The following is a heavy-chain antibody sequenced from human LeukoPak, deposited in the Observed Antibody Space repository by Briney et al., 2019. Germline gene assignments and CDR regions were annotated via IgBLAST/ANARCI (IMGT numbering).Heavy chain of an antibody. D-gene: IGHD1-20*01. CDR1: GFTFSSYA. Sequence: GGSLRLSSAASGFTFSSYAMSWVRQAPGKGLEWVSAISGSGGSTYYADSVKGRFTISRDNSKNTLYLQMNSLRAEDTAVYYCAKAYRYNWNRNAFDIWGQGTMVTVSS. CDR2: ISGSGGST. CDR3: AKAYRYNWNRNAFDI. V-gene: IGHV3-23*01. J-gene: IGHJ3*02.